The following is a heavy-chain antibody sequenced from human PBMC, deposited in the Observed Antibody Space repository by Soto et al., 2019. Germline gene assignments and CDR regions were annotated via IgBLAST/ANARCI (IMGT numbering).Heavy chain of an antibody. J-gene: IGHJ6*03. CDR3: AADRSYYDFWSGHTSYYMDV. V-gene: IGHV1-58*02. D-gene: IGHD3-3*01. CDR2: IVVGSGNT. Sequence: ASVKVSCKASGFTFTSSAMQWVRQARGQRLEWIGWIVVGSGNTNYAQKFQERVTITRDMSTSTAYMELSSLRSEDTAVYYCAADRSYYDFWSGHTSYYMDVWGKGTTVTVSS. CDR1: GFTFTSSA.